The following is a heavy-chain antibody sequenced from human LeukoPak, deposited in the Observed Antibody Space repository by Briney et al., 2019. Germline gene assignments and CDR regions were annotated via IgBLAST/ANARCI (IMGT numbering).Heavy chain of an antibody. CDR3: ARGLSSDY. CDR2: INHSGST. D-gene: IGHD3-16*01. J-gene: IGHJ4*02. CDR1: GGSFSGYY. V-gene: IGHV4-34*01. Sequence: SETLSLTCAVYGGSFSGYYWSWIRQPPGKGLEWIGEINHSGSTNYNPSLKSRVTISVDTSKNQFSLKLSSVTAADTAVYYCARGLSSDYWGQGTLVTVSS.